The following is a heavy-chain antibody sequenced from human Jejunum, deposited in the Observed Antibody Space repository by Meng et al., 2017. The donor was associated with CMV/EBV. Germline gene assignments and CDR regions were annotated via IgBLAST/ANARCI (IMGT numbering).Heavy chain of an antibody. CDR2: IYSSGTT. Sequence: VRGNYLTWVRQAHGMGLEWVSIIYSSGTTYYADFVQGRFIISRDDSKSTLYLQMHSLNAEDTAVYYCARVRTDYDSLSGNARYYFDSWGPGTLVTVSS. V-gene: IGHV3-53*01. CDR1: VRGNY. CDR3: ARVRTDYDSLSGNARYYFDS. J-gene: IGHJ4*02. D-gene: IGHD3-3*01.